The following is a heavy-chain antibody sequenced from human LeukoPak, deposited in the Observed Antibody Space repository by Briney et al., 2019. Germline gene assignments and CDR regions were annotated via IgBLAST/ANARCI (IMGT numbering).Heavy chain of an antibody. D-gene: IGHD2-2*01. V-gene: IGHV4-34*01. CDR3: ARQYIVVVQSWYFDL. CDR2: INRSGSI. Sequence: SETLSLTCAVYGGSLSGYYWNWIRQPPGKGLEWIGEINRSGSINYSPSLKSRVTISVDTSKNQFSLKLSSVTAADTAVYYCARQYIVVVQSWYFDLWGRGTLVTVSS. CDR1: GGSLSGYY. J-gene: IGHJ2*01.